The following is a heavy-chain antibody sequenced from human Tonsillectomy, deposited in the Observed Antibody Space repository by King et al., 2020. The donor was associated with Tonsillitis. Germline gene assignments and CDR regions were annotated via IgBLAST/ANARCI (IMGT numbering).Heavy chain of an antibody. CDR1: GGSISSSNYY. V-gene: IGHV4-39*01. J-gene: IGHJ5*02. CDR2: IYYTGDT. D-gene: IGHD3-10*01. CDR3: ATPDASGNWFDP. Sequence: QLQESGPGLVKPSETLSLTCTVSGGSISSSNYYWGWIRQQSPGKGLEWIGTIYYTGDTYYNPSLKSRVTISVDTSKNQFSLKLTSVTAADTAVYYCATPDASGNWFDPWGQGTLVTVSS.